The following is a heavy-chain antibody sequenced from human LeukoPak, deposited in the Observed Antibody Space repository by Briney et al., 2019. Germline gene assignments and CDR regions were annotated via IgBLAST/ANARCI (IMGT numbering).Heavy chain of an antibody. CDR1: GFTFKTYA. V-gene: IGHV3-23*01. Sequence: PGGSLRLSSAASGFTFKTYAMSWVRHAPGKGLEWVSGIRSSGVSTYYADSVKGRFTISRDNSKNTLYLQMNSLRAEDTAVYYCAKEVRESAWYYFDYWGQGTLVTVSS. D-gene: IGHD3-10*01. J-gene: IGHJ4*02. CDR2: IRSSGVST. CDR3: AKEVRESAWYYFDY.